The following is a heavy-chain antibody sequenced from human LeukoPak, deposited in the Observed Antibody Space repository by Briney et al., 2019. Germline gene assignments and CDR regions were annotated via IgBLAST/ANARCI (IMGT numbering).Heavy chain of an antibody. D-gene: IGHD3-22*01. CDR1: GYTFTIYD. V-gene: IGHV1-46*01. CDR2: INPSDDRT. Sequence: AAVKVSCKACGYTFTIYDMHCVRQAPEQGHEWMGVINPSDDRTYYAQKFQGRVTMTRDTSTSTVYMEMSSLRSEDSAVLYCARGGDSGDYWGQGTLVTVSS. CDR3: ARGGDSGDY. J-gene: IGHJ4*02.